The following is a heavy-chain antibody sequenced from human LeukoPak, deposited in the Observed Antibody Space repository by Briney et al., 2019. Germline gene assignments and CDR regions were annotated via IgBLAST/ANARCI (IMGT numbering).Heavy chain of an antibody. V-gene: IGHV1-8*01. CDR2: MNPNSGNT. Sequence: ASVKVSCKASGYTFTSYDINWVRQATGQRLEWMGWMNPNSGNTGYAQKFQGRVTMTRNTSISTAYMELSSLRSEDTAVYYCARGSRYGSGSYCGYWGQGTLVTVSS. D-gene: IGHD3-10*01. CDR1: GYTFTSYD. CDR3: ARGSRYGSGSYCGY. J-gene: IGHJ4*02.